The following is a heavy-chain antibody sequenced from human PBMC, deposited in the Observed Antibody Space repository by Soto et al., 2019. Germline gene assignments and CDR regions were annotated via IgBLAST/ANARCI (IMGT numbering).Heavy chain of an antibody. V-gene: IGHV5-51*01. CDR3: ARHETAMVHTFDY. Sequence: GESLKMSCKGSGYRFTSYWIGCVRQMPGKGLEWMAIIYPGDSDTRYNPSFQGQVTISADKSISTAYLQWSSLKASDTAMYYCARHETAMVHTFDYWGQGTLVTVS. CDR2: IYPGDSDT. J-gene: IGHJ4*02. D-gene: IGHD5-18*01. CDR1: GYRFTSYW.